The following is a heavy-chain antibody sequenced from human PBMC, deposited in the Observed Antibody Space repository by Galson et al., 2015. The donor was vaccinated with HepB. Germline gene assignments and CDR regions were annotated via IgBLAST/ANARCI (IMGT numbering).Heavy chain of an antibody. D-gene: IGHD1-26*01. CDR3: ARESVGARADFDY. V-gene: IGHV1-69*13. CDR1: GGTFSSYA. Sequence: SVKVSCKASGGTFSSYAISWVRQAPGQGLEWMGGIIPIFGTANYAQKFQGRVTITADESTSTAYMELSSLRSEDTAVYYCARESVGARADFDYWGQGTLVTVSS. J-gene: IGHJ4*02. CDR2: IIPIFGTA.